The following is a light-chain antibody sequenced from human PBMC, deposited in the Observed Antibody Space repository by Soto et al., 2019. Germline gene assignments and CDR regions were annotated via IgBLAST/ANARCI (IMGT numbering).Light chain of an antibody. CDR1: QSVSSY. J-gene: IGKJ3*01. V-gene: IGKV3-11*01. CDR3: QQRSNWPPRFT. Sequence: EIVLTQSPATLSLSPGERATLSCRASQSVSSYLAWYQQKPGQAPRLLIYDASNRATGIPARFSGSVSATDLALTISSLEPEDFAVYYCQQRSNWPPRFTFGPGTKVDIK. CDR2: DAS.